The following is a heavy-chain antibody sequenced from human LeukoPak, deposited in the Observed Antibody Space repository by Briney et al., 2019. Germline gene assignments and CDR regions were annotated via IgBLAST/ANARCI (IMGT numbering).Heavy chain of an antibody. J-gene: IGHJ5*02. Sequence: PSETLSLTCTVSGGSISSSSYYWGWIRQPPGKGLEWIGSIYYSGSTYYNPSLKSRVTISVDTSKNQFSLKLSSVTAADTAVYYCARVPTSIAAAGWFDPWGQGTLVTVSS. V-gene: IGHV4-39*07. CDR1: GGSISSSSYY. D-gene: IGHD6-13*01. CDR3: ARVPTSIAAAGWFDP. CDR2: IYYSGST.